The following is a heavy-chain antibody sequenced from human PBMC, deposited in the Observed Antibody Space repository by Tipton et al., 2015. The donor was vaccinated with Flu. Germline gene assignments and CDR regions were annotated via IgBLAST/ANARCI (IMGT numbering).Heavy chain of an antibody. V-gene: IGHV5-51*03. J-gene: IGHJ6*02. CDR1: GYTFNNYW. Sequence: VQLVQSRAEVKKSGESLKISCEGSGYTFNNYWIGWVRQMPGKGLEWMGIIYLGDSDTRYSPSFQGQVTISADKSISSAYLQWSSLKASDTAMYYCVRLYCSGGSCYSGYVYNYYNLDVWGQGTTVTVSS. CDR3: VRLYCSGGSCYSGYVYNYYNLDV. CDR2: IYLGDSDT. D-gene: IGHD2-15*01.